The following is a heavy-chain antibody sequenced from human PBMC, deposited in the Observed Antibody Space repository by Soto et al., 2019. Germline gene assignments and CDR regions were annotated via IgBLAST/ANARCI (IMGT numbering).Heavy chain of an antibody. V-gene: IGHV3-7*01. D-gene: IGHD3-10*01. Sequence: GGSLRLSCAASGFTFSSYWMSWVRQAPGKGLEWVANIKQDGSEKYYVDSVKGRFTISRDNAKNSLYLQMNSLRAEDTAVYYCARIRGYYYGSGSSYTDYWGQGTLVTVSS. J-gene: IGHJ4*02. CDR2: IKQDGSEK. CDR3: ARIRGYYYGSGSSYTDY. CDR1: GFTFSSYW.